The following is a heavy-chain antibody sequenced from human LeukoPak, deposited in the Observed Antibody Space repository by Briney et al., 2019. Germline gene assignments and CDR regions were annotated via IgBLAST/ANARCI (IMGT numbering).Heavy chain of an antibody. Sequence: GGSLRLSCAASGFTFSNYWMSWVRQAPGKGLEWVANIKEDGSEKYYVDSVKGRFTISRDNARNSLYLQMNSLRAEDTAVYYCASGRQLGYWGQGTLVTVSS. CDR1: GFTFSNYW. V-gene: IGHV3-7*01. CDR3: ASGRQLGY. J-gene: IGHJ4*02. CDR2: IKEDGSEK. D-gene: IGHD6-13*01.